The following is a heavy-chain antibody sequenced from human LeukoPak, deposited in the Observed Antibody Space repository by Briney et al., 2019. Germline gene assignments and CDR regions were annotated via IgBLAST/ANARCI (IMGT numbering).Heavy chain of an antibody. CDR3: VRDKNRFFDY. D-gene: IGHD2/OR15-2a*01. CDR2: TYYRSKWYN. CDR1: GDSVSSNRVA. V-gene: IGHV6-1*01. Sequence: SQTLSLTCAISGDSVSSNRVAWNWIRQSPSRGLEWLGRTYYRSKWYNDYAVSVKSRITIDPDTSKNQFSLQLNSVTPEDTAVYYCVRDKNRFFDYWGQGTLVTVSS. J-gene: IGHJ4*02.